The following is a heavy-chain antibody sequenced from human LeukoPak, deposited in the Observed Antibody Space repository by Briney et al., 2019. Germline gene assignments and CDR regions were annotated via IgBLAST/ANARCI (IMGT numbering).Heavy chain of an antibody. CDR1: GVTFSSYG. V-gene: IGHV3-33*01. CDR3: ARDGNLYGDYGYYYGMDV. Sequence: GRSLRLSCAASGVTFSSYGMHWVRQAPGKGLEWAAVIWYDGSNKYYADSVKGRFTISRDNSKNTLYLQMNSLRAEDTAVYYCARDGNLYGDYGYYYGMDVWGQGTTVTVSS. CDR2: IWYDGSNK. J-gene: IGHJ6*02. D-gene: IGHD4-17*01.